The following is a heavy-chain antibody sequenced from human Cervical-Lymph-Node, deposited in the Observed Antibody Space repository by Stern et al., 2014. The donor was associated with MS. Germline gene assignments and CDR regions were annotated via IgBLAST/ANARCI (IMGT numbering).Heavy chain of an antibody. CDR1: GGPFTSYA. J-gene: IGHJ4*02. Sequence: VQLVQSGTEVRKPGSSVKVSCRASGGPFTSYAISWVRQAPGKGLDLMGGIIPMLGTANYAQKFQDRVTITADESTTTVFLELSRLRSEDTAMYYCARESGNGYTSDYWGQGTLVTVSS. CDR2: IIPMLGTA. D-gene: IGHD5-24*01. V-gene: IGHV1-69*01. CDR3: ARESGNGYTSDY.